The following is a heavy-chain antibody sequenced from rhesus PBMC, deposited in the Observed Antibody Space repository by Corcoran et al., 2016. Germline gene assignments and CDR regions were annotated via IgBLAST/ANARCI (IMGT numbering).Heavy chain of an antibody. Sequence: QVTLKESGPALVKPTQTLTLTCTFSGFSLTTSGMGVGWLRQPPGKALEWLALIYWDDDNRYRTSLKSRLTIAKDTSKKQVVLTMTNMDPVDTATYYCARGVWGSSYFDYWGQGVLVTVSS. CDR3: ARGVWGSSYFDY. D-gene: IGHD3-34*01. V-gene: IGHV2-174*01. J-gene: IGHJ4*01. CDR1: GFSLTTSGMG. CDR2: IYWDDDN.